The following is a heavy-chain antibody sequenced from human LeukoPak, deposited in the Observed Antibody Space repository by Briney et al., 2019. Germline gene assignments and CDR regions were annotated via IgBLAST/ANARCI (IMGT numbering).Heavy chain of an antibody. D-gene: IGHD6-6*01. CDR1: GFTFSSYA. Sequence: PGGSLRLSCAASGFTFSSYAMHWVRQAPGKGLEWVAVISYDGSNKYYADSVKGRFTISRDNSKNTLYLQMNSLRAEDTAVYYCARGLMFGISSSVRNFDYWGQGTLVTVSS. CDR3: ARGLMFGISSSVRNFDY. CDR2: ISYDGSNK. V-gene: IGHV3-30*04. J-gene: IGHJ4*02.